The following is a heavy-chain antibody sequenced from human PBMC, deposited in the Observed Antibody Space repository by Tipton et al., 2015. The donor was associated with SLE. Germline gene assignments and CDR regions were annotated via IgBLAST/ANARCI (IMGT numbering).Heavy chain of an antibody. CDR3: ARHLGWSFDV. CDR1: GGSTSDTN. D-gene: IGHD2-15*01. V-gene: IGHV4-34*01. J-gene: IGHJ3*01. CDR2: IHHIGGT. Sequence: TLSLTCAVYGGSTSDTNWSWIRQPPGKGLEWIGEIHHIGGTKYSPSLKSRVTISIDTSKNQFSLKLISVTAADTAVYYCARHLGWSFDVWGQGTMVTVSS.